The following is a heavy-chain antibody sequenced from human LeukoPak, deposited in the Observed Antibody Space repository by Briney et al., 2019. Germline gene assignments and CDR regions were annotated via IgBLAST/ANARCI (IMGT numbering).Heavy chain of an antibody. Sequence: PXGSLRLSCAASGFTFSNYWMSWVRQGPGKGLEWVADIKQDGSEKYYVDSVKGRFSISRDDTKNSLYLQLNSLRAEDTAVYYCAREGLRFLEWSSYYFDYWGLGTLVTVSS. CDR2: IKQDGSEK. D-gene: IGHD3-3*01. J-gene: IGHJ4*02. CDR1: GFTFSNYW. V-gene: IGHV3-7*01. CDR3: AREGLRFLEWSSYYFDY.